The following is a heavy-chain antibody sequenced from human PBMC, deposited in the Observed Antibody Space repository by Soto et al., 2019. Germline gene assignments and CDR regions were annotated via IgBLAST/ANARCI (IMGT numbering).Heavy chain of an antibody. D-gene: IGHD3-10*01. CDR2: VNPNNGDT. V-gene: IGHV1-8*01. Sequence: QVQLVQSGAELKKPGASVKFSCKASGYTFSNYDMNWVRQATGQGPEWIGWVNPNNGDTGYAQKFQGRVTLTTDISTTTAYMQLTSLRSEDTAIYYCANVSRKGSAIDFDYWGQGTLITVSS. CDR1: GYTFSNYD. CDR3: ANVSRKGSAIDFDY. J-gene: IGHJ4*02.